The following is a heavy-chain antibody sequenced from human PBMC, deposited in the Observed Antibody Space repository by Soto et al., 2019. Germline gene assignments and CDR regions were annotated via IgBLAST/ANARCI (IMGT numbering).Heavy chain of an antibody. J-gene: IGHJ5*02. CDR2: IWYDGSNK. V-gene: IGHV3-33*01. CDR3: ARDRRQQLVSWFDP. Sequence: QSGGSLRLSCAASGFTFSSYGMHWVRQAPGKGLEWVAVIWYDGSNKYYADSVKGRFTISRDNSKNTLYLQMNSLRAEDTAVYYCARDRRQQLVSWFDPWGQGTLVTVSS. CDR1: GFTFSSYG. D-gene: IGHD6-13*01.